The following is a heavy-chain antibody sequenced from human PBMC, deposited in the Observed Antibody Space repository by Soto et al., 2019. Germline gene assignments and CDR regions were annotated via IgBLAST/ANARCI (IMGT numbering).Heavy chain of an antibody. D-gene: IGHD3-22*01. Sequence: GGSLRLSCAASGFTFSSYAMSWVRQAPGKXLEWVSAISGSGGSTYYADSVKGRFTISRDNSKNTLYLQMNSLRAEDTAVYYCAKAWDYYDSSGYYCSQYYYYYYGMDVWGQGTTVTVCS. CDR1: GFTFSSYA. J-gene: IGHJ6*02. CDR2: ISGSGGST. V-gene: IGHV3-23*01. CDR3: AKAWDYYDSSGYYCSQYYYYYYGMDV.